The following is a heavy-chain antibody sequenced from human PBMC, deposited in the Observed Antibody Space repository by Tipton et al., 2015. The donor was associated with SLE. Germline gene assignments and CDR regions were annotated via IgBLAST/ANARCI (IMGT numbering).Heavy chain of an antibody. CDR3: ARQPRGINWFDP. CDR1: AGFVTDYY. Sequence: TLSFTCTVSAGFVTDYYWSWIRQPPGKGLEWLGYIYHNGRTNYNPSLKSRVTISVDTSKNHLSLKLTSVTATDTAVYYCARQPRGINWFDPWGQGTLVTVSS. CDR2: IYHNGRT. V-gene: IGHV4-59*08. J-gene: IGHJ5*02.